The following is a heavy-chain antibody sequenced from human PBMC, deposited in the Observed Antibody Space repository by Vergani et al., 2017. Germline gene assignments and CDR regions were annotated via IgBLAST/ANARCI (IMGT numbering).Heavy chain of an antibody. CDR1: GFPLSNVRMG. J-gene: IGHJ5*02. CDR3: ARIEILENWLGP. V-gene: IGHV2-26*01. CDR2: IFSNDEK. D-gene: IGHD2/OR15-2a*01. Sequence: QVTLKESGPVLVKPTETLTLTFTVSGFPLSNVRMGVSWIRQPPGKALEWIAHIFSNDEKSYSTSLKSRRPIAKDTSKRQVVLTMTNMDPVDTATYYCARIEILENWLGPWGQGTLVTVSS.